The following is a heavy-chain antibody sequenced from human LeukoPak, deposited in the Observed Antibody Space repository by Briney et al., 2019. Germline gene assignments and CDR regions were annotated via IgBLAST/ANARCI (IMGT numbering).Heavy chain of an antibody. CDR3: ARDNFAPSGVKYFQL. CDR2: IIPKFGSA. V-gene: IGHV1-69*05. J-gene: IGHJ1*01. CDR1: RGTLSPYG. D-gene: IGHD3-16*02. Sequence: SVKVSCKASRGTLSPYGIGWVRQAPGQGLEWMGGIIPKFGSANYAQKFQDRLTLTTDESTSTAYMELSNLRSEDTAVYFCARDNFAPSGVKYFQLWGPGTMVTVSS.